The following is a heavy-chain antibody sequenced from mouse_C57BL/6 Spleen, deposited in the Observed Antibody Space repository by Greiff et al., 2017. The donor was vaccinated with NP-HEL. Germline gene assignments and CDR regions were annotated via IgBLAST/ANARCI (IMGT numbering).Heavy chain of an antibody. V-gene: IGHV1-26*01. D-gene: IGHD2-4*01. CDR3: SPDYEYYFDY. CDR1: GYTFTDYY. CDR2: INPNNGGT. Sequence: EVQLQQSGPELVKPGASVKISCKASGYTFTDYYMNWVKQSHGQSLEWIGDINPNNGGTSYNQKFKGKATLTVDKSSSTAYMELRSLTSEDSAVYYCSPDYEYYFDYWGQGTTLTVSS. J-gene: IGHJ2*01.